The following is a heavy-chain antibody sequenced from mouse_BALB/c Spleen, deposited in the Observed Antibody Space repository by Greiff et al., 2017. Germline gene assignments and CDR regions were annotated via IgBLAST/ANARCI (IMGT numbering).Heavy chain of an antibody. V-gene: IGHV2-4-1*01. J-gene: IGHJ4*01. Sequence: VKLLESGPGLVQPSQSLSITCTVSGFTLTSYGVHWVRQSPGKGLEWLGVIWSGGSTDYNAAFISRLSSSKDNSKSQVFFKMNSLQADDTAIYYCDTLRYDGARYGKAMDYWGQGTSVTVSA. CDR3: DTLRYDGARYGKAMDY. D-gene: IGHD2-14*01. CDR1: GFTLTSYG. CDR2: IWSGGST.